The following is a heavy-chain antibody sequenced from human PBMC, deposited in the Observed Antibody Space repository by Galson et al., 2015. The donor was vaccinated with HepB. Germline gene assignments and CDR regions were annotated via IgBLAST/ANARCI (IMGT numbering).Heavy chain of an antibody. D-gene: IGHD3-22*01. CDR2: IYYTGST. J-gene: IGHJ4*02. CDR3: ATITMNVVVINP. Sequence: TLSLTCIVSGASINSGDYFWSWIRQLPGKGLEWIGYIYYTGSTYYNPSLKSRVAISLDSSENQFSLKLSSVTAADTAVYYCATITMNVVVINPWGPGTLVTVSS. V-gene: IGHV4-31*03. CDR1: GASINSGDYF.